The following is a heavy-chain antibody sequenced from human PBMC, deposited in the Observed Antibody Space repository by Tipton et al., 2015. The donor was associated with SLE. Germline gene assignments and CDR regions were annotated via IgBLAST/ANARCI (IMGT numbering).Heavy chain of an antibody. CDR1: GGSFSGYY. CDR3: ARGRNGIAAAGLDY. J-gene: IGHJ4*02. V-gene: IGHV4-59*01. CDR2: IYYSGST. D-gene: IGHD6-13*01. Sequence: TLSLTCAVYGGSFSGYYWSWIRQPPGKGLEWIGYIYYSGSTNYNPSLKSRVTISVDTSKNQFSLKLSSVTAADTAVYYCARGRNGIAAAGLDYWGQGTLVTVSS.